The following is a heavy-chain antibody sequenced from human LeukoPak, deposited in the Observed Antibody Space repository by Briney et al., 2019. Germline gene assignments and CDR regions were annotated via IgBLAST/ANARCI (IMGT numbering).Heavy chain of an antibody. V-gene: IGHV1-69*13. D-gene: IGHD1-7*01. CDR2: IIPIFGTA. J-gene: IGHJ5*02. CDR1: GGTFSSYA. Sequence: SVKVSCKASGGTFSSYAISWVRQAPGQGLEWMGGIIPIFGTANYAQKFQGRVTITADESTSTAYMELSSLRSEDTAVYYCARVLGWNYVEWFDPWGQGTLVTVSS. CDR3: ARVLGWNYVEWFDP.